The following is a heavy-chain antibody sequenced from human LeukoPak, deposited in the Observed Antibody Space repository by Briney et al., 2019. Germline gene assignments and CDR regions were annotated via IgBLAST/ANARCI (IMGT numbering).Heavy chain of an antibody. Sequence: ASVKVSCKASGYTFTGYYMHWVRQAPGQGLEWMGWINPNSGGTNYAQKFQGRVTMTRDTSISTAYMELRSLRSDDTAVYYCASYSNYDGFFRYWGQGALVTVSS. CDR3: ASYSNYDGFFRY. CDR1: GYTFTGYY. J-gene: IGHJ4*02. D-gene: IGHD4-11*01. V-gene: IGHV1-2*02. CDR2: INPNSGGT.